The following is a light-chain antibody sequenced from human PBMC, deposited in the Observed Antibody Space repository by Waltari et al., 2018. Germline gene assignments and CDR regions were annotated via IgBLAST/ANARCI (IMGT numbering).Light chain of an antibody. CDR3: AAWDDSINGPA. CDR1: ASNIGSSV. CDR2: SND. Sequence: QSVLTQPPSASGAPGQTVAISCSGSASNIGSSVVTWYQQLPATTPTLLIYSNDQRPSGVAGRFSGSKSATSADLAISGLQSEDEAHYYCAAWDDSINGPAFGGGTKLTVL. V-gene: IGLV1-44*01. J-gene: IGLJ3*02.